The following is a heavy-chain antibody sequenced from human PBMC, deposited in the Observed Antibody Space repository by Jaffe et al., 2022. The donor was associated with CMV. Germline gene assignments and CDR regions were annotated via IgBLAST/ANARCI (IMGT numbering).Heavy chain of an antibody. CDR2: IFWDDDK. V-gene: IGHV2-5*02. Sequence: QITLKESGPTLVKPTQTLTLTCTFSGFSLTTNGVGVGWIRQPPGKALEWLGVIFWDDDKRYSPSLESRLTITKDTSKNQVVLTMTNMDPVDTGTYYCAHQDYDSIDYAVYYYMDVWGKGTTVTVSS. J-gene: IGHJ6*03. CDR1: GFSLTTNGVG. CDR3: AHQDYDSIDYAVYYYMDV. D-gene: IGHD3-22*01.